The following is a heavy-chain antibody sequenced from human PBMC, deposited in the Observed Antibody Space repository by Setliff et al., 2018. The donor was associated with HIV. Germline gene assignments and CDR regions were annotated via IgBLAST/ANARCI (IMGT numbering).Heavy chain of an antibody. CDR3: ASEDCGGGSCRPDN. V-gene: IGHV4-38-2*02. Sequence: PSETLSLTCTVSGYSISSGYYWGWIRQPPGKGLEWIGSMYHSGSTYYNPSLKSRATISLDTSKNQFSLKLSSVTVADTAVYYCASEDCGGGSCRPDNWGQGTLVTVSS. CDR1: GYSISSGYY. J-gene: IGHJ4*02. D-gene: IGHD2-15*01. CDR2: MYHSGST.